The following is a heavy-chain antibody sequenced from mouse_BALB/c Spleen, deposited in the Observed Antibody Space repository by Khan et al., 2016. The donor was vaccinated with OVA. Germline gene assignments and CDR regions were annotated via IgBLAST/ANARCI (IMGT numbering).Heavy chain of an antibody. V-gene: IGHV10-1*02. CDR1: GFTFNTYA. J-gene: IGHJ3*01. CDR2: IRRKSNNYGT. Sequence: EVQLVESGGGLVQPKGSLKLSCAASGFTFNTYAMNWVRQAPGTGLEWVARIRRKSNNYGTYYADSVKDRFTISRDASQSMLYLQMNNLQTEDTDMYYGVIAAFAYWGQGALVTVSA. CDR3: VIAAFAY.